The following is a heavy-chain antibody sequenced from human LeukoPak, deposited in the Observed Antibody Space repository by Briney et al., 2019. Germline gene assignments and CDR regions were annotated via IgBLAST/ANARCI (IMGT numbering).Heavy chain of an antibody. V-gene: IGHV1-2*02. J-gene: IGHJ4*02. CDR1: GYTFTGYY. Sequence: ASVKVSCKASGYTFTGYYMHWVRQAPGQGLEWMGWINPNSGGTNYAQKFQGRVTMTGDTSISTAYMELSRLRSDDTAVYYCARPFMYCGGDCYNAFDIWGQGTLVTVSS. CDR3: ARPFMYCGGDCYNAFDI. D-gene: IGHD2-21*02. CDR2: INPNSGGT.